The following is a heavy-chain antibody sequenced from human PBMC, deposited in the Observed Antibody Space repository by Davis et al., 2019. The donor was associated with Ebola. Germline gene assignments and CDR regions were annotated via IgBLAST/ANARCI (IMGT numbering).Heavy chain of an antibody. CDR1: GFSFSSYG. J-gene: IGHJ4*02. CDR2: IRYDGSNK. D-gene: IGHD2-2*01. V-gene: IGHV3-30*02. CDR3: ARVGLGYCSSTSCPYFDY. Sequence: PWGSLRLSCAASGFSFSSYGMHWFRQAPAKGLEWVAFIRYDGSNKYYADSVKGRFTISRDNAKNSLYLQMNSLRAEDTAVYYCARVGLGYCSSTSCPYFDYWGQGTLVTVSS.